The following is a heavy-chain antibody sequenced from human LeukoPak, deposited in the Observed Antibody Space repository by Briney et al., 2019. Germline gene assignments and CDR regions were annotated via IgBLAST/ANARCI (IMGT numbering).Heavy chain of an antibody. CDR2: INPNSGGT. Sequence: ASVKVSCKASGYTFTGYYMHWVRQAPGQGLEWMGWINPNSGGTNYAQKFQGRVTMTGDTSISTAYMELSRLRSDDTAVYYCARDKGELLWSDAFDIWGQGTMVTVSS. D-gene: IGHD1-26*01. CDR3: ARDKGELLWSDAFDI. CDR1: GYTFTGYY. J-gene: IGHJ3*02. V-gene: IGHV1-2*02.